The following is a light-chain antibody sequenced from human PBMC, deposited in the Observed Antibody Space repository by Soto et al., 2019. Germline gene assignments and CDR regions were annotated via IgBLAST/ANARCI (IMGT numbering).Light chain of an antibody. CDR3: CSYAGGSSLNYV. CDR2: EGS. CDR1: TSVVGNSDF. J-gene: IGLJ1*01. V-gene: IGLV2-23*01. Sequence: QSALTQPASVSGSPGQSITISCTGTTSVVGNSDFVSWYQQHPGEAPKVMIYEGSKRPSGVSSRFSGSQSGNTASLTISGLQAEDEADYYCCSYAGGSSLNYVFGAGTKVTVL.